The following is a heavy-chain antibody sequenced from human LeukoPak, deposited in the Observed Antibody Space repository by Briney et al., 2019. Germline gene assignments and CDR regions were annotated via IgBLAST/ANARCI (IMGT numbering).Heavy chain of an antibody. V-gene: IGHV4-59*08. CDR2: IYYSGTT. J-gene: IGHJ4*02. D-gene: IGHD1-26*01. CDR1: GGSISSHY. Sequence: SETLSLTCTVSGGSISSHYWSWIRQPPGKGLEWIGYIYYSGTTNYNPSLKSRVTISVDTSKNQFSLKLSSVTAADTAVYYCARRRYSGSPAWFDYWGQGTLVTVSS. CDR3: ARRRYSGSPAWFDY.